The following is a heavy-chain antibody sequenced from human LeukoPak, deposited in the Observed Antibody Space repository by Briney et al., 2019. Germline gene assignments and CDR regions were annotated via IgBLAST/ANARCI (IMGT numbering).Heavy chain of an antibody. Sequence: GGSLRLSCAASGFTVSSNYVSWVRQAPGKGLEWVSVIYAGGSMYFGDSVRDRFTISRDNSKNTVFLQMNSLRIEDTAVYYCARGNVLVPGANHFDFWGQGTLVTVSS. D-gene: IGHD2-2*01. J-gene: IGHJ4*02. V-gene: IGHV3-66*01. CDR3: ARGNVLVPGANHFDF. CDR2: IYAGGSM. CDR1: GFTVSSNY.